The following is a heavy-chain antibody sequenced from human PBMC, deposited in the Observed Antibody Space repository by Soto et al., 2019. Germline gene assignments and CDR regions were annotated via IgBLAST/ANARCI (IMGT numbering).Heavy chain of an antibody. J-gene: IGHJ6*03. Sequence: GGSLRLSCAASGFTFDDYAIHWVRQAPGKGLEWVSGISWNSGSIGYADSVKGRFTISRDNAKNSLYLQMNSLRAEDTALYYCAKDRAAAGKGDYYYYMDVWGKGTTVTVSS. D-gene: IGHD6-13*01. V-gene: IGHV3-9*01. CDR2: ISWNSGSI. CDR3: AKDRAAAGKGDYYYYMDV. CDR1: GFTFDDYA.